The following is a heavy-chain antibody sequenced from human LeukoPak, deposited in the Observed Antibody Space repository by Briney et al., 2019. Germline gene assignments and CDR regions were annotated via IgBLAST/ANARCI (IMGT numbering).Heavy chain of an antibody. Sequence: GRSLRLSCAASGFIFSSYGVHWVRQAPGKGLEWVAVISYDRSNKYFADSVKGRFTISRDNSKNTLYLQMNSLRAEDTAVYYCAKNPPEYYYDSSGYYTDYWGQGTLVTVSS. CDR1: GFIFSSYG. V-gene: IGHV3-30*18. CDR2: ISYDRSNK. D-gene: IGHD3-22*01. CDR3: AKNPPEYYYDSSGYYTDY. J-gene: IGHJ4*02.